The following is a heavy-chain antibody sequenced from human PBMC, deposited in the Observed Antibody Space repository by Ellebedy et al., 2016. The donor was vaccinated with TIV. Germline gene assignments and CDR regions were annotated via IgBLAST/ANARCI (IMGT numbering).Heavy chain of an antibody. D-gene: IGHD6-13*01. CDR1: GYTFTSYD. V-gene: IGHV1-8*01. CDR3: ASGGIAAAGTYYYYYGMDV. J-gene: IGHJ6*02. Sequence: ASVKVSCKASGYTFTSYDVNWVRQATGQGLEWMGWMNPDSGNTGYAQKFQGRVTMSRNTSISTAYMELSSLRSEDTAVYYCASGGIAAAGTYYYYYGMDVWGQGTTVTVSS. CDR2: MNPDSGNT.